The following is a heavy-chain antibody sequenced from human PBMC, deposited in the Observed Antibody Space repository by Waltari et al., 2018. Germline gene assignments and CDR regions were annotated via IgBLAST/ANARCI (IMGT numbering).Heavy chain of an antibody. D-gene: IGHD1-7*01. CDR2: ISSSGSTI. CDR3: ARGTRDGYKIGKGCDY. J-gene: IGHJ4*02. CDR1: GFTFSDYY. V-gene: IGHV3-11*04. Sequence: QVQLVVSGGGVVQPGRSLRLSCAASGFTFSDYYMRWTHQAQGKGLEWVSYISSSGSTIYYADSVKGRFTISRDNAKNSLYLQMNSLRAEDTAVYYCARGTRDGYKIGKGCDYWGQGTLVTVSS.